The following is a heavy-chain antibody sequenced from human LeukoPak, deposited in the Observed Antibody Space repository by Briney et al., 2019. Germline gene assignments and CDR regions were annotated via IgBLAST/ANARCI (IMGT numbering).Heavy chain of an antibody. V-gene: IGHV3-30*03. CDR2: ISYDGSNK. CDR3: ARGRTTTLYYFDY. D-gene: IGHD1-1*01. CDR1: GFIFSSYG. Sequence: GGSLRLSCAASGFIFSSYGIHWVRQAPGRGLEWVAVISYDGSNKYYADSVKGRFTISRDNSKNTLYLQMNSLRAEDTAVYYCARGRTTTLYYFDYWGQGTLVTVSS. J-gene: IGHJ4*02.